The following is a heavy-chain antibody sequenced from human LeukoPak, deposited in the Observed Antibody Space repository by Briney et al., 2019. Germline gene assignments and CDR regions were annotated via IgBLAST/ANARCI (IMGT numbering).Heavy chain of an antibody. D-gene: IGHD3-9*01. CDR2: ISYDGSNK. CDR3: ARAPGHFDWLLLNAFDI. CDR1: GFTFSSYG. J-gene: IGHJ3*02. V-gene: IGHV3-30*03. Sequence: GGSLRLSCAASGFTFSSYGMHWVRQAPGKGLEWVAVISYDGSNKYYADSVKGRFTISRDNSKNTLYLQMNSLRAEDTAVYYCARAPGHFDWLLLNAFDIWGQGTMVTVSS.